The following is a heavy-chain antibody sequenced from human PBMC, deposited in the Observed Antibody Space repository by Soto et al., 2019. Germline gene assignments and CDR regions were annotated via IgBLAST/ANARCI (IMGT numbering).Heavy chain of an antibody. D-gene: IGHD3-3*01. CDR2: ISYDGSNK. CDR3: AKGSVEWLLFGGYFDY. V-gene: IGHV3-30*18. Sequence: GGSLRLSCAASGFTFSSYGMHGVRQAPGKGLEWVAVISYDGSNKYYADSVKGRFTISRDNSKNTLYLQMNSLRAEDTAVYYCAKGSVEWLLFGGYFDYWGQGTLVTVSS. CDR1: GFTFSSYG. J-gene: IGHJ4*02.